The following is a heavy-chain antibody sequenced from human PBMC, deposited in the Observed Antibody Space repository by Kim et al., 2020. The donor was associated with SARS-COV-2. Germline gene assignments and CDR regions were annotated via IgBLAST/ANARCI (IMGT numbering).Heavy chain of an antibody. D-gene: IGHD2-15*01. Sequence: YYADSVKSRFTMSKDNSKSTLYLQINILRAEDTAVYYCAKEREEVVAADYWGQGTLVTVSS. CDR3: AKEREEVVAADY. J-gene: IGHJ4*02. V-gene: IGHV3-23*01.